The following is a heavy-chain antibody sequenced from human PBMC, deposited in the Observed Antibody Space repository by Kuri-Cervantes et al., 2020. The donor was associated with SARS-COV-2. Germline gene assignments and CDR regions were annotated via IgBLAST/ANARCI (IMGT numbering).Heavy chain of an antibody. D-gene: IGHD1-1*01. J-gene: IGHJ3*02. CDR2: MNPNSGNT. CDR3: ARGPTGDAFDI. V-gene: IGHV1-8*03. CDR1: GDTFTSYD. Sequence: ASVKVSCKASGDTFTSYDINWVRQATGQGLEWMGWMNPNSGNTGYAQKFQGRVTITRNTSISTAYMELSSLRSEDTAAYYCARGPTGDAFDIWGQGTMVTVSS.